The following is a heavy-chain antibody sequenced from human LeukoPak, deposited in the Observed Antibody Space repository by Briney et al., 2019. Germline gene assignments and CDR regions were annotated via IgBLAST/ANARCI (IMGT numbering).Heavy chain of an antibody. J-gene: IGHJ5*02. D-gene: IGHD6-13*01. V-gene: IGHV3-23*01. Sequence: TGGSLRLSCAASGFTFSSYGMSWVRQAPGKGLEWVSVISGSGGSTYYADSVKGRFTSSRDNSKNTLYLQMNSLRAEDTAVYYCAKSGYSSSWSNAAVYNWFDPWGQGTLVTVSS. CDR1: GFTFSSYG. CDR3: AKSGYSSSWSNAAVYNWFDP. CDR2: ISGSGGST.